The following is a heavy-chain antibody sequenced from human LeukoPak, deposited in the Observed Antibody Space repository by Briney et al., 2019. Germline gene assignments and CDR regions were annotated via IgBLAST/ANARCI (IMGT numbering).Heavy chain of an antibody. CDR3: AKDRHVWGSYRYTGYFDY. D-gene: IGHD3-16*02. J-gene: IGHJ4*02. Sequence: PGGSLRLSCAASGFTFSSYSMNWVRQAPGKGLEWVSVIYSGGSTYYADSVKGRFTISRDNSKNTLYLQMNSLRAEDTAVYYCAKDRHVWGSYRYTGYFDYWGQGTLVTVSS. V-gene: IGHV3-66*01. CDR2: IYSGGST. CDR1: GFTFSSYS.